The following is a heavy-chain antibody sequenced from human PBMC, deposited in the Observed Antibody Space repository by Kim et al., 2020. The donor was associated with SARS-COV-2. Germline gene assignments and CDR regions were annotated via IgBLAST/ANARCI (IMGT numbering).Heavy chain of an antibody. CDR3: ARVAGATPSYYYYGMDV. D-gene: IGHD1-26*01. Sequence: GGSLRLSCAASGFTFSSYAMHWVRQAPGKGLEWVAVISYDGSNKYYADSVKGRFTISRDNSKNTLYLQMNSLRAEDTAVYYCARVAGATPSYYYYGMDVWGQGTTVTVSS. V-gene: IGHV3-30*04. CDR1: GFTFSSYA. J-gene: IGHJ6*02. CDR2: ISYDGSNK.